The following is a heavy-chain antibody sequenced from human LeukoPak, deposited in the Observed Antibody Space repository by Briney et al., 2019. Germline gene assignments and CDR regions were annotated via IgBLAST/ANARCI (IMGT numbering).Heavy chain of an antibody. Sequence: PGGSLRLSCAASGFTFSSYAMSWVRQAPGKGLEWVSAISGGSTYYADSVKGRFTISRDNSKNTLYLQMNSLRAEDTAVYYCARDPQPSGWHGDDYYYGMDVWGQGTTVTVSS. D-gene: IGHD6-19*01. J-gene: IGHJ6*02. CDR1: GFTFSSYA. V-gene: IGHV3-23*01. CDR2: ISGGST. CDR3: ARDPQPSGWHGDDYYYGMDV.